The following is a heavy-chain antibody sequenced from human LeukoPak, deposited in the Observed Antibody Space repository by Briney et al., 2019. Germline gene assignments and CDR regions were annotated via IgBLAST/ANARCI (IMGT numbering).Heavy chain of an antibody. J-gene: IGHJ6*03. CDR3: ARVSFVRHALVSYYYYMDV. CDR1: GFTFSTYW. D-gene: IGHD3-16*01. CDR2: VKQDGSEK. V-gene: IGHV3-7*01. Sequence: GGSLRLSCAASGFTFSTYWMSWVRQAPGKGLEWVGIVKQDGSEKYYVDSVKGRFTISRDNAKASLYLQMNSLRAEDTAVYYCARVSFVRHALVSYYYYMDVWGKGTTVTISS.